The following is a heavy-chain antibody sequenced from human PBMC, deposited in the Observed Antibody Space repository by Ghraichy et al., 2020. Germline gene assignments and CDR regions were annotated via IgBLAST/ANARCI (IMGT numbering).Heavy chain of an antibody. Sequence: SETLSLTCTVSGGSISSYYWSWIRQPPGKGLEWIGYIYYSGSTNYNPSLKSRVTISVDTSKNQFSLKLSSVTAADTAVYYCARLSSGYSYGQAYDDAFDIWGQGTMVTVSS. J-gene: IGHJ3*02. CDR3: ARLSSGYSYGQAYDDAFDI. D-gene: IGHD5-18*01. V-gene: IGHV4-59*08. CDR2: IYYSGST. CDR1: GGSISSYY.